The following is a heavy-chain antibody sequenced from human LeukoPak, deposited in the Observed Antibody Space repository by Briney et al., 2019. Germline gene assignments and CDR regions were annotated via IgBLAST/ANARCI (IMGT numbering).Heavy chain of an antibody. J-gene: IGHJ4*02. V-gene: IGHV1-2*02. Sequence: ASVKVSCKASGYTFTGYYMHWVRQAPGQGLEWMGWINPNSGGTNYAQKFQGRVTMTRDTSISTAYMELSRLRSDDTAVYYCARDEEVRPHRGATMGGHWGQGTLVTVSS. CDR3: ARDEEVRPHRGATMGGH. CDR1: GYTFTGYY. CDR2: INPNSGGT. D-gene: IGHD1-26*01.